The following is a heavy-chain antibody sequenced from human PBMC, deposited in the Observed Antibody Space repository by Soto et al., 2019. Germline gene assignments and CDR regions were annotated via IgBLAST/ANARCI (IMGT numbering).Heavy chain of an antibody. J-gene: IGHJ4*02. V-gene: IGHV1-69*02. CDR2: IIPILGIA. D-gene: IGHD3-9*01. CDR3: ARAFYYYDILTGYSPYYFDY. Sequence: ASVKVSCKASGGTFSSYTISWVRQAPGQGLEWMGRIIPILGIANYAQKFQGRVTFTADKSTSTAYMELSSLRSEDTAVYYCARAFYYYDILTGYSPYYFDYWGQGTXVTVSS. CDR1: GGTFSSYT.